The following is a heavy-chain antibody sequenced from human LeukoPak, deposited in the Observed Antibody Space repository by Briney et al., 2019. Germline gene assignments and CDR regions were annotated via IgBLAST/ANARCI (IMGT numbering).Heavy chain of an antibody. CDR1: GYTFTGYY. V-gene: IGHV1-2*02. CDR3: ARVRVSGSYDYYYYYMDV. J-gene: IGHJ6*03. Sequence: ASVKVSCKASGYTFTGYYMHWVRQAPGQGLEWMGWINPNSGGTNYAQKFQGRVTMTRDTSISTAYMELSRLRSDDTAVYYCARVRVSGSYDYYYYYMDVWGKGTTVTVSS. D-gene: IGHD1-26*01. CDR2: INPNSGGT.